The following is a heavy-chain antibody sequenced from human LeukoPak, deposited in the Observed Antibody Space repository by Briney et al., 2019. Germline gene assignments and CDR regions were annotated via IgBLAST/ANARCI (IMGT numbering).Heavy chain of an antibody. CDR1: GFTFGDYA. CDR2: IRSKAYGGTT. V-gene: IGHV3-49*03. CDR3: TRETYTVTTFSPYFDY. J-gene: IGHJ4*02. D-gene: IGHD4-17*01. Sequence: GGSLRLSCTASGFTFGDYAMSWFRQAPGKGLEWVGFIRSKAYGGTTEYAASVKGRFTISRDDSKSIAYLQMNSLKTEGTAVYYCTRETYTVTTFSPYFDYWGQGTLVTVSS.